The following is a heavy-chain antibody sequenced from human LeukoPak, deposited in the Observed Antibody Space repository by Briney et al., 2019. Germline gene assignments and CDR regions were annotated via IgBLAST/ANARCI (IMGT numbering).Heavy chain of an antibody. V-gene: IGHV3-48*01. CDR2: ISSSSSTI. J-gene: IGHJ4*02. CDR3: ARYSSHWSFDS. D-gene: IGHD6-19*01. CDR1: GFTFSSYE. Sequence: GGSLRLSCAASGFTFSSYEMNWVRQAPGKGLEWVSYISSSSSTIYYADSVKGRFTISRDNAKNSLCLQMNNLRAEDTAVYYCARYSSHWSFDSWGQGTLVTVSS.